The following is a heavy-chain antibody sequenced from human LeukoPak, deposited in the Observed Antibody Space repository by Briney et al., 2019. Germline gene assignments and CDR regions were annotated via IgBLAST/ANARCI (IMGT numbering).Heavy chain of an antibody. CDR3: ARDSEYYDSSGYYYTWYGMDV. V-gene: IGHV3-53*01. CDR2: IYSGGST. Sequence: GESLKISCAASGFTVSSNYMSWVRQAPGKGLEWVSVIYSGGSTYYADSVKGRFTISRDNSKNTLYLQMNSLRAEDTVVYYCARDSEYYDSSGYYYTWYGMDVWGQGTTVTVSS. CDR1: GFTVSSNY. D-gene: IGHD3-22*01. J-gene: IGHJ6*02.